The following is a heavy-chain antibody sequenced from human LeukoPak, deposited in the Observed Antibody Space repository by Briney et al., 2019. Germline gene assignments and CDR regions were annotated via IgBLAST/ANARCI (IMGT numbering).Heavy chain of an antibody. D-gene: IGHD6-13*01. CDR2: IKQDGSEK. J-gene: IGHJ4*02. CDR1: GFTFRSYW. CDR3: ARDMLLVSSSTFFDY. V-gene: IGHV3-7*03. Sequence: GGSLRLSCAASGFTFRSYWMTWVRQAPGKGLEWVANIKQDGSEKYYVDSVKGRFTISRDNAKNSLYLQMNSLRAEDTAVYYCARDMLLVSSSTFFDYWGQGTLVTASS.